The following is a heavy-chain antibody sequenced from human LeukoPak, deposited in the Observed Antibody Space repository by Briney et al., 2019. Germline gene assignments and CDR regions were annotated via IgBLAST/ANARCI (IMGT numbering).Heavy chain of an antibody. J-gene: IGHJ6*02. CDR3: ARATRSGYYPWDYYYYGMDV. V-gene: IGHV1-8*01. CDR2: MNPNSGNT. CDR1: GYTFTIYD. Sequence: ASVKVSCKASGYTFTIYDINWVRQATGQGLEWMGWMNPNSGNTGYAQKFQGRVTMTRNTSISTAYMELSSLRSEDTAVYYCARATRSGYYPWDYYYYGMDVWGQGTTVTVSS. D-gene: IGHD3-3*01.